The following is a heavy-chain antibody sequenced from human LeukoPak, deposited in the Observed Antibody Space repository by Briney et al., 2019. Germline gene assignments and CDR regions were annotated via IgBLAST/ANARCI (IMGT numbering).Heavy chain of an antibody. D-gene: IGHD3-22*01. CDR2: ISSSGSTI. Sequence: GGSLRLSCAASGFTFSNYEMNWVRQAPGKGLEWVSYISSSGSTIYYADSVKGRFTISRDNAKNSLYLQMNSLRAEDTAVYYCARALYYYDSSGYSHYFDYWGQGTLVTVSS. J-gene: IGHJ4*02. CDR3: ARALYYYDSSGYSHYFDY. CDR1: GFTFSNYE. V-gene: IGHV3-48*03.